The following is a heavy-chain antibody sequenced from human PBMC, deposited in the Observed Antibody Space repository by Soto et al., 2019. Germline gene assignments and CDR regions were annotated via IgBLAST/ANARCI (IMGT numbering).Heavy chain of an antibody. CDR2: IIPIFGTA. CDR1: GGTFSSYA. V-gene: IGHV1-69*06. D-gene: IGHD3-22*01. CDR3: ARDRNPYYYDSSGYNNFDY. J-gene: IGHJ4*02. Sequence: SVKVSCKASGGTFSSYAISWVRQAPGQGLEWMGGIIPIFGTANYAQKFQGRVTITADKSTSTAYMELSSLRSEDTAVYYCARDRNPYYYDSSGYNNFDYWGQGTLVTVSS.